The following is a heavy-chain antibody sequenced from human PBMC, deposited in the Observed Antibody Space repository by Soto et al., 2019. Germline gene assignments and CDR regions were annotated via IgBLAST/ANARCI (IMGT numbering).Heavy chain of an antibody. CDR1: GGSVSGYY. D-gene: IGHD1-26*01. Sequence: PSETLSLTCTVSGGSVSGYYWIWIRQSPGWGLEWLGYTFYRGTTLTSPSVQSQLTITVDTSKNQFSLKMRSVTAADTAIYYCTRHAIIARLQYGMDVWGRGTTVTVSS. V-gene: IGHV4-59*02. J-gene: IGHJ6*02. CDR2: TFYRGTT. CDR3: TRHAIIARLQYGMDV.